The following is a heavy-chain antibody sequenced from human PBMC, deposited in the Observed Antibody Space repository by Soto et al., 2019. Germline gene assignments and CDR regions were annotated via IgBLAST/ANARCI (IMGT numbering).Heavy chain of an antibody. CDR1: GFTFSSYG. D-gene: IGHD2-2*01. J-gene: IGHJ4*02. CDR2: ISDTGSSH. CDR3: AKDRGVDFPDHSCYFGTDY. V-gene: IGHV3-30*18. Sequence: LRLSCVGSGFTFSSYGMHWVRQAPGKGLECVAVISDTGSSHYYAASVEGRFTISRENSKNTLSLHMDRLRVEDTAVYYCAKDRGVDFPDHSCYFGTDYWGQGTPVTVSS.